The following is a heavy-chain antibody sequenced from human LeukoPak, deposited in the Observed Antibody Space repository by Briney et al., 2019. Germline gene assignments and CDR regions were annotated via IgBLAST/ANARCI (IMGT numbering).Heavy chain of an antibody. CDR3: AKRPGRLYYFDY. D-gene: IGHD2-15*01. J-gene: IGHJ4*02. Sequence: PGGSLRLSCAASGFTFSSYAMMWVRQAPGKGLEWVSAISGSGGSTYYADSVKGRFTISRDNSKNTLYLQMNSLRAEDTAVYYCAKRPGRLYYFDYWGQGTLVTVSS. CDR1: GFTFSSYA. CDR2: ISGSGGST. V-gene: IGHV3-23*01.